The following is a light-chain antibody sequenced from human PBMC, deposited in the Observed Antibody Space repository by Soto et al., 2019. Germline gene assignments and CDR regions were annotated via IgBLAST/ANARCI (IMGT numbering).Light chain of an antibody. CDR3: SSYTSSSTPYV. Sequence: QSVLTQPASVSGSPGQSITISCTGTSSDVGSYNLVSWYQHHPGNTPKLMIYEVSNRPSGVSNRFSGSKSGNTASLTISGLQAEDEADYYCSSYTSSSTPYVFGTGTKLTVL. CDR2: EVS. CDR1: SSDVGSYNL. V-gene: IGLV2-14*02. J-gene: IGLJ1*01.